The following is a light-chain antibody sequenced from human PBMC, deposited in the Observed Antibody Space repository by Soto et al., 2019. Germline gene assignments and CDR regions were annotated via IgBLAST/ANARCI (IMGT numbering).Light chain of an antibody. J-gene: IGKJ1*01. CDR2: YTS. Sequence: ELVFTQSPATLSSSPGETATLSCRASQYVGTRLAWYQNKPGQAPRLLIYYTSNRATGIPARFSGSGSGTDFTLTISSLAPEDFAIYYCHQRQSWPRTFGQGTKVDIK. V-gene: IGKV3-11*01. CDR3: HQRQSWPRT. CDR1: QYVGTR.